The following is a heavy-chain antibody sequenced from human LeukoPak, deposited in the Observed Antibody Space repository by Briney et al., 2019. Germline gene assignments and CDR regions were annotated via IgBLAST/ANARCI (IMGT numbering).Heavy chain of an antibody. CDR3: ARDIVAGHFDY. CDR1: GFTFSSTW. Sequence: GGSLRLSCAASGFTFSSTWMSWVRQAPGKGLEWVANINQDGSEKNYVDSVKGRFTISRDNAKNSLYLQMNSLRVEDTAVYYCARDIVAGHFDYWGQGTLVTVSS. D-gene: IGHD5-12*01. V-gene: IGHV3-7*01. CDR2: INQDGSEK. J-gene: IGHJ4*02.